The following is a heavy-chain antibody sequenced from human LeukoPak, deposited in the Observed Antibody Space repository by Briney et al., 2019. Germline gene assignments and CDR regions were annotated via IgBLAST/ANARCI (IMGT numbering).Heavy chain of an antibody. CDR3: VRDGEYSHGIDFDY. Sequence: PGGSLRLSCAASGLTFSSHWMHWVRQAPGKGLVWVSRITNDGSSTTYADSVKGRFTISRDSATNTLYLQMNSLRAEDTAIYYCVRDGEYSHGIDFDYWGQGTLVTVSP. CDR2: ITNDGSST. D-gene: IGHD5-18*01. CDR1: GLTFSSHW. V-gene: IGHV3-74*01. J-gene: IGHJ4*02.